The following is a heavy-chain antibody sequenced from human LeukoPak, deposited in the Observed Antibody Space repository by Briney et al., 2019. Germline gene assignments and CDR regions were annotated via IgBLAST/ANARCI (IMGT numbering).Heavy chain of an antibody. J-gene: IGHJ4*02. Sequence: GASVKVSCKASGGTFSSYAISWVRQAPGQGLEWMGRIIPILGIANYAQKFQGRVTITADKSTSTAYMELSSLRSEDTAVYYCAKSPGEYYFDYWGRGTLVTVSS. D-gene: IGHD3-16*01. CDR2: IIPILGIA. V-gene: IGHV1-69*04. CDR3: AKSPGEYYFDY. CDR1: GGTFSSYA.